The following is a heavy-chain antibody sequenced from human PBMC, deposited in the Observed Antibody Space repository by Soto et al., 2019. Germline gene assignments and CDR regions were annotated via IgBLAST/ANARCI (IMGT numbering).Heavy chain of an antibody. Sequence: EVLLVESGGGLVQPGGYLRLTCAASGFTFGNYWMHWVRQAPGKGLVWVSRIKRDGSSTDYADSVKGRFTISRDNAKNTLYLQMNSLRVEDTAVYYCASPTPAGYWGQGTLVTVSS. J-gene: IGHJ4*02. CDR2: IKRDGSST. CDR3: ASPTPAGY. V-gene: IGHV3-74*01. D-gene: IGHD2-15*01. CDR1: GFTFGNYW.